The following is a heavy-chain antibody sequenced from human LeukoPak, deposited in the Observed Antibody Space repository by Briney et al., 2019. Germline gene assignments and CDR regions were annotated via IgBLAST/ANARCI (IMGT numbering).Heavy chain of an antibody. Sequence: RVASVKVSCKASGYTFTGYYMHWVRQAPGQGLEWMGRINPNSGGTNYAQKFQGRVTMTRDTSISTAYMELSRLRSDDTAVYYCARVSDYGDYVSGFDYWGQGTLVTVSS. D-gene: IGHD4-17*01. CDR2: INPNSGGT. CDR3: ARVSDYGDYVSGFDY. J-gene: IGHJ4*02. V-gene: IGHV1-2*06. CDR1: GYTFTGYY.